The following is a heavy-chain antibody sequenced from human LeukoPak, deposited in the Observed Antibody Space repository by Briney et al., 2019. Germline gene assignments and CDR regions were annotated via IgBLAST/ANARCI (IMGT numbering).Heavy chain of an antibody. V-gene: IGHV1-18*01. D-gene: IGHD3-22*01. J-gene: IGHJ3*01. CDR2: ISAYNGNT. CDR1: GYTFTSYG. CDR3: ARMFYYDSSGPMEAFDV. Sequence: GASVKVSCKASGYTFTSYGISWVRQAPGQGLEWMGWISAYNGNTNYAQKLQGRVTMTTDTSASTAYMELRSLRSDDTAVYYCARMFYYDSSGPMEAFDVWGQGTMVTVSS.